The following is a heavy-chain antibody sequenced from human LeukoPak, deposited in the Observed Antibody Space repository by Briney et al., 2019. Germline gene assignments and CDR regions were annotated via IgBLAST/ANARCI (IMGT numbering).Heavy chain of an antibody. J-gene: IGHJ4*02. CDR1: GFTFDDYA. CDR3: AKEADYYDGSGYDY. Sequence: GGSLRLSCAASGFTFDDYAMHWVRQAPGKGLEWVSRISRNSGSIGYADSVKGRFTISRDNAKNSLYLQMNSLRAEDTAVYYCAKEADYYDGSGYDYWGQGTLVTVSS. CDR2: ISRNSGSI. D-gene: IGHD3-22*01. V-gene: IGHV3-9*01.